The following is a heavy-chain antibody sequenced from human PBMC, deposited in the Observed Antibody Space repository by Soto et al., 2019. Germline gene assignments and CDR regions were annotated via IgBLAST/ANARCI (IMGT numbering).Heavy chain of an antibody. V-gene: IGHV3-48*02. CDR1: GFTLSSYS. Sequence: GGSLRLSCAASGFTLSSYSMNWVRQAPGKGLELISYISRSSTTTIYYADSVKGRFTISRDNAKNSLYLQMNSLRDEDTAVYYCAIDRMGHSYGNRMDVWGQGTRVTVSS. J-gene: IGHJ6*02. D-gene: IGHD5-18*01. CDR3: AIDRMGHSYGNRMDV. CDR2: ISRSSTTTI.